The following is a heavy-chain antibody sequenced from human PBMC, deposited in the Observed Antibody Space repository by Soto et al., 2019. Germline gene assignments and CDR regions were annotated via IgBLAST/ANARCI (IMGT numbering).Heavy chain of an antibody. CDR1: GYTFTSYA. CDR2: INAGNGNT. Sequence: ASVKVSCKASGYTFTSYAMHWVRQAPGQGLEWMGWINAGNGNTKYSQKFQGRVTITRDTSASTAYMELSSLRSEDTAVYYCARDLGISRFDYWGQGTLVTVSS. J-gene: IGHJ4*02. CDR3: ARDLGISRFDY. V-gene: IGHV1-3*01. D-gene: IGHD2-15*01.